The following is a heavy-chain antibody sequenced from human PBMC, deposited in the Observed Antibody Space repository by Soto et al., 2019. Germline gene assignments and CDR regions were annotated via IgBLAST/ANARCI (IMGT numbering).Heavy chain of an antibody. V-gene: IGHV3-48*01. CDR2: ISSSSSNTI. J-gene: IGHJ4*02. CDR3: ARDLWDDLAGGESDY. D-gene: IGHD3-16*01. CDR1: GFTFRNYG. Sequence: EVQLVESGGGLVQPGGSLRLSCAASGFTFRNYGMNWVRQAPGKGLEWVSYISSSSSNTINYADSVKGRFTISSDNAKNALYLQMNSLRAEDTALYYCARDLWDDLAGGESDYWGQGTLVTVSS.